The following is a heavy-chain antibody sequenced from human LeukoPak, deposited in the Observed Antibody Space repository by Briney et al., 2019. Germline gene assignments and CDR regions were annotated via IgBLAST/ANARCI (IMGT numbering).Heavy chain of an antibody. CDR2: INPNSGGT. D-gene: IGHD1-26*01. V-gene: IGHV1-2*02. J-gene: IGHJ4*02. CDR3: ARAIYSGSYRNFDY. CDR1: GYTFTGYY. Sequence: GASVKVSCKASGYTFTGYYMHWVRQAPGQGLEWMGWINPNSGGTNYAQKFQGRVTMTRDTSISTAYMELSRLRSDDTAVYYCARAIYSGSYRNFDYWGQGTLVTVSS.